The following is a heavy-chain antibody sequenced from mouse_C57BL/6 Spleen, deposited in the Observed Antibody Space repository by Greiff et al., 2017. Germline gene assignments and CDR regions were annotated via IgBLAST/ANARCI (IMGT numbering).Heavy chain of an antibody. CDR3: ARIGLLRDYYAMDY. Sequence: QVQLQQPGAELVKPGASVKLSCKASGYTFTSYWMHWVKQRPGQGLEWIGMIHPNSGSTNYNEKFKSKATLTVDKSSSTAYMQLSSLTSEDSAVYYCARIGLLRDYYAMDYWGQGTSVTVSS. D-gene: IGHD2-3*01. CDR2: IHPNSGST. J-gene: IGHJ4*01. V-gene: IGHV1-64*01. CDR1: GYTFTSYW.